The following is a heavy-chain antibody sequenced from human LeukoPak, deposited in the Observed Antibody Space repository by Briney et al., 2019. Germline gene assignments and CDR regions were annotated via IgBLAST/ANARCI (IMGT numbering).Heavy chain of an antibody. CDR2: IYYSGST. V-gene: IGHV4-31*03. Sequence: SETLSLTCTVSGGSISSGGYYWSWIRQHPGKGLEWIGYIYYSGSTYYNPSLKSRVTISVDTSKNQFSLKLSSVTAADTAVYYCARVACSSTTCYISSGYFDYWGQGTLVTVSS. CDR3: ARVACSSTTCYISSGYFDY. J-gene: IGHJ4*02. D-gene: IGHD2-2*02. CDR1: GGSISSGGYY.